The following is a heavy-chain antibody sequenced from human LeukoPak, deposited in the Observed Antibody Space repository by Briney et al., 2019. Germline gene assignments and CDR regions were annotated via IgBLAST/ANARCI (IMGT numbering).Heavy chain of an antibody. Sequence: GGSLRLSCAASGFTFSTYWMSWVRQTPGKGLEWVANIKQDGSEKHYVDSVKGRFTISRDNAKNSLYLQMNSLRAEDTAVYYCARHSRAYSSDWDVDYWGQGTLVTVSS. CDR2: IKQDGSEK. CDR1: GFTFSTYW. J-gene: IGHJ4*02. D-gene: IGHD6-19*01. V-gene: IGHV3-7*01. CDR3: ARHSRAYSSDWDVDY.